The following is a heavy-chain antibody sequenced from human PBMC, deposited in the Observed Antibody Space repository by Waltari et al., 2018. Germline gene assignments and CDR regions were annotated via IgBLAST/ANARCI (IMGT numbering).Heavy chain of an antibody. V-gene: IGHV3-30*02. CDR1: GFTFSSYG. CDR2: IRYDVSNK. D-gene: IGHD3-10*01. CDR3: ARRTALSGAMVQGVMAY. J-gene: IGHJ4*02. Sequence: QVQLVESGGCVVQPGGSLRLSCAASGFTFSSYGMHWVRQAPGKGLEWVAFIRYDVSNKYYADSVKGRFTISRDNSKNTLYLQMNSLRAEDTAVYYCARRTALSGAMVQGVMAYWGQGTLVTVSS.